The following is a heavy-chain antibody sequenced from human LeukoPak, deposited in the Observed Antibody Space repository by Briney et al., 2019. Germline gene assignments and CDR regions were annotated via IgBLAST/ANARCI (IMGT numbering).Heavy chain of an antibody. D-gene: IGHD1-26*01. V-gene: IGHV3-53*01. CDR1: GFTVSSNY. CDR3: ARDSGSYYGLGGFDM. Sequence: PGGSLRLSWAASGFTVSSNYMSWVRQAPGKGLGWVSVIYSGGSTYYADSVKGRFTISRDNSKNTLYLQMNSLRAEDTAVYYCARDSGSYYGLGGFDMWGQGTMVTVSS. CDR2: IYSGGST. J-gene: IGHJ3*02.